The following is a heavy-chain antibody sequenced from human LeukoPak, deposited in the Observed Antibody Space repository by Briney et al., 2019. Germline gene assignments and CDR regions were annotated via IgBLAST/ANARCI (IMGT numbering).Heavy chain of an antibody. CDR3: ARVLRYCSGGNCYSGGLGYMDV. CDR2: ISSSSSTI. J-gene: IGHJ6*03. V-gene: IGHV3-48*01. D-gene: IGHD2-15*01. CDR1: GFTFSSYS. Sequence: GGSLRLSWAASGFTFSSYSMNWVRQAPGRGLEWVSYISSSSSTIYYADSVKGRFTISRDNAKNSLYLQMNSLRAEDTDVYYCARVLRYCSGGNCYSGGLGYMDVWGKGTTVTISS.